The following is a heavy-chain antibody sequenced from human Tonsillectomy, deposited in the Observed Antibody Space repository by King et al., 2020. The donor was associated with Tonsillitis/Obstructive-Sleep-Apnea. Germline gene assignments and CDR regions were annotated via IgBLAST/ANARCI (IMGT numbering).Heavy chain of an antibody. CDR2: ISTYNSNT. CDR1: GYTFTSYG. Sequence: QLVQSGAEVKKPGASVKVSCKASGYTFTSYGISWVRQAPGQGLEWMGWISTYNSNTNYAQKLQGRVTMTTDTSTGKAYMELRSLRSDDTAVYYCARDLGYHLLGGNWFDPWGQGTLVTVSS. D-gene: IGHD2-2*01. V-gene: IGHV1-18*01. CDR3: ARDLGYHLLGGNWFDP. J-gene: IGHJ5*02.